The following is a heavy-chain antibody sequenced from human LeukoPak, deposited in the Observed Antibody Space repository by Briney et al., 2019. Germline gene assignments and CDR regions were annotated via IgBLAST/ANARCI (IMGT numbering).Heavy chain of an antibody. V-gene: IGHV5-51*01. Sequence: GESLKISCQASGYNFTTYWIGWVRQMPGKGLEWMGIIYPGDSDTRYSPSFQGQVTISADKSIPTAYLQWSSLKASDTAVYFCARTADWSTYYFDYWGQGTLVTVSS. CDR2: IYPGDSDT. J-gene: IGHJ4*02. D-gene: IGHD3-9*01. CDR1: GYNFTTYW. CDR3: ARTADWSTYYFDY.